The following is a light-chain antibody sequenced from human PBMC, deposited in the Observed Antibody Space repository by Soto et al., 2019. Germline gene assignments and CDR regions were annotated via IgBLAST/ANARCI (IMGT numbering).Light chain of an antibody. J-gene: IGKJ2*01. CDR1: ESLSTY. CDR2: GAS. V-gene: IGKV3-15*01. CDR3: QSYNDWPFT. Sequence: EIVMTQSPATLSVSLGERVTLSCRASESLSTYLAWYQQKPGQAPRLLIYGASTKATGIPARFSGSGSATDFPLTISSLQSEDFAVYYCQSYNDWPFTFGQGTKLEI.